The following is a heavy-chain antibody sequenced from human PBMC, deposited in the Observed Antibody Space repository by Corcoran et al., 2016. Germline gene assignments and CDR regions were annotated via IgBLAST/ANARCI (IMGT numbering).Heavy chain of an antibody. D-gene: IGHD1-1*01. CDR3: TTSVTPTGGAFEL. CDR2: IKSITDGGTT. J-gene: IGHJ3*01. Sequence: EVQLVESGGGLVKPGGSLRLSCAASGFTFNNAWMTWVRQAPGKGLEWVGRIKSITDGGTTDYIAPVKGRFTISRDDSRNTLYLQMNSMKSEDTAVYYCTTSVTPTGGAFELWGQGTMVTASS. V-gene: IGHV3-15*01. CDR1: GFTFNNAW.